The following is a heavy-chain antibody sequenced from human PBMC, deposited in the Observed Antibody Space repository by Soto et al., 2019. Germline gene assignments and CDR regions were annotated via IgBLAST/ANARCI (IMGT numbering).Heavy chain of an antibody. D-gene: IGHD3-3*01. Sequence: DVQLWESGGGLVQPGGSLRLSCAASGFSFGSYAISWVRQAPGKGLEWVSTISGSDGKTFYADSVKGRFSISRDTSQNTLYLQMNSLRADDTAIYYCARWSYLDYWVQGTRVTVSS. CDR2: ISGSDGKT. V-gene: IGHV3-23*01. J-gene: IGHJ4*02. CDR1: GFSFGSYA. CDR3: ARWSYLDY.